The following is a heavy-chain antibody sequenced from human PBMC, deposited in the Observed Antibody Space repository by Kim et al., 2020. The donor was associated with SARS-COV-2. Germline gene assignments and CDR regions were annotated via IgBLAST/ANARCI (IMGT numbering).Heavy chain of an antibody. CDR3: AAGRLAAAGYYYYGTAV. V-gene: IGHV4-59*01. J-gene: IGHJ6*02. Sequence: SETLSLTCTVSGGSMSSYFWSWIRQPPGKGLEWIGYIYYSGNTNYNPSLKSRLTISVDTSKNQFSLTLSSVTAADTAVYYCAAGRLAAAGYYYYGTAVWGQGTTVTVSS. CDR1: GGSMSSYF. CDR2: IYYSGNT. D-gene: IGHD6-13*01.